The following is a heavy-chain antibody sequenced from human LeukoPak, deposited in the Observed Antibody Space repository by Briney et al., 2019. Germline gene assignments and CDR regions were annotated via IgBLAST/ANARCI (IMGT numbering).Heavy chain of an antibody. CDR2: ISSSSSYI. CDR1: GFIFSNYG. Sequence: GRSLRPSCAASGFIFSNYGMNWVRQAPGKGLEWVSSISSSSSYIYYADSVKGRFTISRDNAKNSLYLQMNSLRAEDTAVYYCARGVAGHFDYWGQGTLVTVSS. V-gene: IGHV3-21*01. CDR3: ARGVAGHFDY. J-gene: IGHJ4*02. D-gene: IGHD6-19*01.